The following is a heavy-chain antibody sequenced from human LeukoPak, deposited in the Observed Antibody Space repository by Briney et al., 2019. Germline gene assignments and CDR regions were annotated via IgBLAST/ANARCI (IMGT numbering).Heavy chain of an antibody. CDR2: IYYSGST. CDR1: GGSISSSSYY. V-gene: IGHV4-39*01. J-gene: IGHJ3*02. D-gene: IGHD3-9*01. Sequence: PSETLSLTCTVSGGSISSSSYYWGWIRQPPGKGLEWIGSIYYSGSTYYNPSLKSRVTISVDTSKNQFSLKLSSVTAADTAVYYCARHVKYYDILTGGVDAFDIWGQGTMVTVSS. CDR3: ARHVKYYDILTGGVDAFDI.